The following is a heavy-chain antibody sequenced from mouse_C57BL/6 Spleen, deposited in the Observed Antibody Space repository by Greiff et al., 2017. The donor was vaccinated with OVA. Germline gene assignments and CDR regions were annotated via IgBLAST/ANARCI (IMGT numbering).Heavy chain of an antibody. CDR2: IYPGNGDT. V-gene: IGHV1-12*01. CDR3: AREGDYDPWFAY. D-gene: IGHD2-4*01. CDR1: GYTFTSYN. Sequence: QVQLQQSGAELVRPGASVKMSCKASGYTFTSYNMHWVQQTPRQGLEWIGAIYPGNGDTSYNQKFKGKATLTVDKSSSTAYMQLSSLTSEDSAVYFCAREGDYDPWFAYWGQGTLVTVSA. J-gene: IGHJ3*01.